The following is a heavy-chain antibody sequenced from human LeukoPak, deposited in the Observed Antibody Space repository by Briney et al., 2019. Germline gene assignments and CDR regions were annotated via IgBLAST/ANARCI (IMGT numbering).Heavy chain of an antibody. J-gene: IGHJ4*02. CDR1: GYTFINYY. Sequence: ASVKVSCKASGYTFINYYLHWARQAPGQGLVWMGQINPNTDSTNCARMFQGRVTMTADTSTSTVYMELNSLTSDDTAVYYCARDLSGWGNSIYWGQGAPVTVS. D-gene: IGHD2/OR15-2a*01. CDR3: ARDLSGWGNSIY. CDR2: INPNTDST. V-gene: IGHV1-46*01.